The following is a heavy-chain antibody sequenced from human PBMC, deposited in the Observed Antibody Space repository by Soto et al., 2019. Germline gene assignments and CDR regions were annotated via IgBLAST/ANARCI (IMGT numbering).Heavy chain of an antibody. V-gene: IGHV3-74*01. CDR1: GFTFSSYW. CDR3: GRGQPPSDAFDF. Sequence: GGALRLSCAASGFTFSSYWMHWVRQAPWKGLVWVSRINSDGSSTSYADSVKGRFTISRDNAKNTLYLQMNSLRAEDTPVYYCGRGQPPSDAFDFCGQGPIVTVSS. CDR2: INSDGSST. J-gene: IGHJ3*01.